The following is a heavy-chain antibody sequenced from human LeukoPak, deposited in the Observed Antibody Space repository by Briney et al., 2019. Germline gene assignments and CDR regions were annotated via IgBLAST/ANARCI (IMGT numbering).Heavy chain of an antibody. CDR2: ISGSGGST. Sequence: GGSLRLSCAASGFNFSTYAMSWVRQAPGKGLEWVSAISGSGGSTYYADSVKGRFTISRDNSKNTLYLQMNSLRAEDTAVYYCAKADTGYSYGFDFDYWGQGTLVTVSS. V-gene: IGHV3-23*01. J-gene: IGHJ4*02. D-gene: IGHD5-18*01. CDR1: GFNFSTYA. CDR3: AKADTGYSYGFDFDY.